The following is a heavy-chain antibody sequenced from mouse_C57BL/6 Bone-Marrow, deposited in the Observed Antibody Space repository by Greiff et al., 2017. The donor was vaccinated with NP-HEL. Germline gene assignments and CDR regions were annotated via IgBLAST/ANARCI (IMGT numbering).Heavy chain of an antibody. V-gene: IGHV1-18*01. CDR2: INPNNGGT. CDR1: GYTFTDYN. D-gene: IGHD1-1*01. Sequence: EVQLQQSGPELVKPGASVKIPCKASGYTFTDYNMDWVKQSHGKSLEWIGDINPNNGGTIYNQKFKGKATLTVDKSSSTAYMELRSLTSEDTAVYYCARLRYYYGSSYEWYFDVWGTGTRSPSPQ. J-gene: IGHJ1*03. CDR3: ARLRYYYGSSYEWYFDV.